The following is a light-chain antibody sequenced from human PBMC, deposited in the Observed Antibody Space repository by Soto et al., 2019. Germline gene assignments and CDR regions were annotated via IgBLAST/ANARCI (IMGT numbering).Light chain of an antibody. J-gene: IGKJ4*01. V-gene: IGKV3-11*01. CDR1: QSISSY. CDR2: DAS. CDR3: QQRFNWPRT. Sequence: EIVLTQTPATLSLSPGEGATLSCRASQSISSYLAWYQQKPGQAPRLLIYDASHRATGIPARFSGSESGTDFTPTISSLEHEDFAVYYCQQRFNWPRTFGGGTKVDIK.